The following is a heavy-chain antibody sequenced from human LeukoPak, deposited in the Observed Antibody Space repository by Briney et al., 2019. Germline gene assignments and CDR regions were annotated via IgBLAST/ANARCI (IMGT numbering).Heavy chain of an antibody. CDR3: AKGLIYYYDSSGYPFDY. V-gene: IGHV3-7*03. Sequence: PGGSLRLSCAASGLIFSSYLMSWVRQAPGKGLEWVANIKQDGSEKYYVDSVKGRFTISRDNAKNSLYLQMNSLRAEDTAVYYCAKGLIYYYDSSGYPFDYWGQGTLVTVSS. CDR1: GLIFSSYL. D-gene: IGHD3-22*01. J-gene: IGHJ4*02. CDR2: IKQDGSEK.